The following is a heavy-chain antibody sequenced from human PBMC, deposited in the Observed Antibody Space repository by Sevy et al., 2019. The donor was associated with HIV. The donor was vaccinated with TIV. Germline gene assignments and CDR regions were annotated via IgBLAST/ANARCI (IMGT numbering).Heavy chain of an antibody. CDR1: GFALSNYYA. V-gene: IGHV3-30-3*01. CDR3: ARPRANYVDHYFFYAMDV. J-gene: IGHJ6*02. CDR2: ISYDGSDK. Sequence: GGSLKLSCAASGFALSNYYAMHWVRQAPGKGLEWVALISYDGSDKYYTDSVKGRFTISRDNFKNTLYLQMNSLTTEDTAVYYCARPRANYVDHYFFYAMDVWGQGTTVTVSS. D-gene: IGHD4-17*01.